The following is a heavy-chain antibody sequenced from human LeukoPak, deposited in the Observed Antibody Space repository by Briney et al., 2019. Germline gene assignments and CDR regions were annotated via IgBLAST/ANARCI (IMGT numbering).Heavy chain of an antibody. Sequence: GESLKISCKGSGYSFTSYWITWVRQMPGKGLEWMGRIDPSESYTNYSPSFQGHVTISADKSITTAYLQWSSLKASDTAMYYCARLEGGVIVDYWGQGTLVTVSS. V-gene: IGHV5-10-1*01. J-gene: IGHJ4*02. CDR2: IDPSESYT. CDR1: GYSFTSYW. CDR3: ARLEGGVIVDY. D-gene: IGHD3-16*02.